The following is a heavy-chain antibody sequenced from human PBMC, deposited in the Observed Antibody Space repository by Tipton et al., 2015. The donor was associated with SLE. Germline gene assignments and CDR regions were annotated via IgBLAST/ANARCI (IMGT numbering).Heavy chain of an antibody. CDR2: IHYRRNT. CDR3: ARVATIFGVRTPFMDV. D-gene: IGHD3-3*01. Sequence: TLSLTCSVSGGSISSGAYYWSWIRQHPGKGLEYIGYIHYRRNTYYNPSLRSRVFISVDTSKNQISLKVRSVTDADTAVYYCARVATIFGVRTPFMDVWGKGTTVTVSS. V-gene: IGHV4-31*03. CDR1: GGSISSGAYY. J-gene: IGHJ6*03.